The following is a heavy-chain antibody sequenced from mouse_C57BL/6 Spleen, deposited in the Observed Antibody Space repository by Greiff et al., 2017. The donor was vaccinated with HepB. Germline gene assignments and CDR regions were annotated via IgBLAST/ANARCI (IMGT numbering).Heavy chain of an antibody. D-gene: IGHD1-1*01. V-gene: IGHV1-63*01. J-gene: IGHJ4*01. Sequence: VKLQESGAELVRPGTSVKMSCKASGYTFTNYWIGWAKQRPGHGLEWIGDIYPGGGYTNYNEKFKGKATLTADKSSSTAYMQFSSLTSEDSAIYYCARRGITTVGGAMDYWGQGTSVTVSS. CDR3: ARRGITTVGGAMDY. CDR2: IYPGGGYT. CDR1: GYTFTNYW.